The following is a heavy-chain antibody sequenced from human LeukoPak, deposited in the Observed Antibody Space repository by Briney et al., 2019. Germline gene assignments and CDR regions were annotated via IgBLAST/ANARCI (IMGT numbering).Heavy chain of an antibody. J-gene: IGHJ4*02. Sequence: KPGGSLRLSCAASGFTFSSYIMNWVRQAPGKRLEWVSSISGSSSYIYYADSVKGRFTISRDNAKNLLYLQMNSLRAEDTAVYYCARELTTVTSYYFDYWGQGTLVTVSS. D-gene: IGHD4-11*01. CDR1: GFTFSSYI. V-gene: IGHV3-21*01. CDR3: ARELTTVTSYYFDY. CDR2: ISGSSSYI.